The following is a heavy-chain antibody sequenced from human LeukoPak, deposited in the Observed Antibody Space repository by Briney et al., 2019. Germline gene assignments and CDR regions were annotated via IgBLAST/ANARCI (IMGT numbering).Heavy chain of an antibody. J-gene: IGHJ4*02. CDR3: ARVGRDSTLDY. V-gene: IGHV3-9*01. D-gene: IGHD2-2*01. Sequence: PGGSLRLSCAASGFTFDDYAMHWVRQAPGKGLEWVSGISWNSGSIGYADSVKGRFTISRDNAKNSLYLQMNSLRAEDTAVYYCARVGRDSTLDYWGQGTLVTVSS. CDR1: GFTFDDYA. CDR2: ISWNSGSI.